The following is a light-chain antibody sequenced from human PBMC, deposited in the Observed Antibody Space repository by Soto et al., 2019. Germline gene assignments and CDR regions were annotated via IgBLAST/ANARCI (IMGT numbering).Light chain of an antibody. Sequence: QLVLTQSPSASASLGASVKLTCTLSSGHSNYAIAWHQQQPEKGPRYLMKLNSDGRHSKGDGIPDRFSGSTSGAERYLTIYSLQSEDEADYYCQTWGTGIQVFGGGTKLTVL. CDR2: LNSDGRH. CDR1: SGHSNYA. V-gene: IGLV4-69*01. J-gene: IGLJ2*01. CDR3: QTWGTGIQV.